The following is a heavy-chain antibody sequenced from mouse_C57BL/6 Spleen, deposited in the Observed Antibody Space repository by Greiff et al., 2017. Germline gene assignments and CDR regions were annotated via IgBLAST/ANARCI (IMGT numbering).Heavy chain of an antibody. CDR1: GYSITSGYD. CDR3: ASSTTVGPFDY. D-gene: IGHD1-1*01. V-gene: IGHV3-1*01. CDR2: ISYSGST. J-gene: IGHJ2*01. Sequence: EVQGVESGPGMVKPSQSLSLTCTVTGYSITSGYDWHWIRHFPGNKLEWMGYISYSGSTNYNPSLKSRISITHDTSKNHFFLKLNSVTTEDTATYYCASSTTVGPFDYWGQGTTLTVSS.